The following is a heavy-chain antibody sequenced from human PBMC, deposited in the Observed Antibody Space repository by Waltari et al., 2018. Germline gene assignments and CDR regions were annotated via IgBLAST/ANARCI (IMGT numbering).Heavy chain of an antibody. CDR2: SYYSGST. V-gene: IGHV4-39*07. CDR1: GGSISSSSYY. D-gene: IGHD3-22*01. J-gene: IGHJ6*02. CDR3: ARDPWDSSGYPYYYGMDV. Sequence: QLQLQESGPGLVKPSETLSLTCTVSGGSISSSSYYWGWIRQPPGKGLEWSGSSYYSGSTYYTPSLKSRVTISVDTAKNQFSLKLSSVTAADTAVYYCARDPWDSSGYPYYYGMDVWGQGTTVTVSS.